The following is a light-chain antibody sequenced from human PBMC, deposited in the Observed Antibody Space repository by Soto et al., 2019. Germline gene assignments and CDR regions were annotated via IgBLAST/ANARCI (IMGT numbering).Light chain of an antibody. CDR3: QQYDSYPLT. J-gene: IGKJ4*01. V-gene: IGKV1-5*03. CDR1: QSISSW. CDR2: KAS. Sequence: DTQMTQSPSTLSASVGDRVTITCRASQSISSWLAWYQHKPGKAPNLLIYKASSLESGVPSRFSGSGSGTDFTLTVSSLQPDDFAAYYCQQYDSYPLTFGGGTKVEIK.